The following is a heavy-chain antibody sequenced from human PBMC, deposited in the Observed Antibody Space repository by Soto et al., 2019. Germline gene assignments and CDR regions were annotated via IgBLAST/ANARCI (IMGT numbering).Heavy chain of an antibody. CDR2: ISSSGSTI. Sequence: GGSLRLSCAASGFTFSSYEMNWVLQAPGKGLEWVSYISSSGSTIYYADSVKGRFTISRDNAKNSLYLQMNSLRAEDTAVYYCARSGPIFEAFGVVRTYGMDVWGQGTTVTVSS. CDR1: GFTFSSYE. V-gene: IGHV3-48*03. CDR3: ARSGPIFEAFGVVRTYGMDV. D-gene: IGHD3-3*01. J-gene: IGHJ6*02.